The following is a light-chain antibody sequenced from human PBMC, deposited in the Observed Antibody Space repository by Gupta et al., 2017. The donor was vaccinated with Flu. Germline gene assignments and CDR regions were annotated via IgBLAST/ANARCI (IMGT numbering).Light chain of an antibody. V-gene: IGKV4-1*01. CDR1: QSVLSSHNHYS. Sequence: DIVMTQSPDPLAVSLGERATSHCKSSQSVLSSHNHYSLASDQPTPGRPPKLLIYWASTRESGVPDRFSGSGSGTDFTLTISNLQAADVAVYYCQQDDAVPHTFGQGTKLEFK. J-gene: IGKJ2*01. CDR3: QQDDAVPHT. CDR2: WAS.